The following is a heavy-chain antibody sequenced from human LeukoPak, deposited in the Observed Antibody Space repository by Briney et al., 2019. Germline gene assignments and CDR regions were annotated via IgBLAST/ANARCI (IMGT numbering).Heavy chain of an antibody. D-gene: IGHD6-19*01. J-gene: IGHJ4*02. V-gene: IGHV4-59*08. CDR2: VFYTGTI. CDR1: GVSMRSHY. Sequence: PSETLSLTCTVSGVSMRSHYWTWIRQPPGKGLEWIGYVFYTGTINYNPSLNSRVTMSVDTSKNQFSLKLSSVTTADTAVYFCTRRVAVAGTPKAYFDYWGQGILVTVSS. CDR3: TRRVAVAGTPKAYFDY.